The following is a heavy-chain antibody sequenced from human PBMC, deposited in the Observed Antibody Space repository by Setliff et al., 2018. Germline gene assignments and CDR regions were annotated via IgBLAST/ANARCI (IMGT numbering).Heavy chain of an antibody. CDR1: GYTFFAYG. CDR3: ARIGYGGNSVYFDY. V-gene: IGHV1-18*01. D-gene: IGHD4-17*01. Sequence: GASVKVSCKASGYTFFAYGINWVRQAPGQGLEWMGWISPYNSNTLYAQKFQGRVTMTTDTSTNTAYMELRSLRSDDTAMYYCARIGYGGNSVYFDYWGQGTLVTVSS. J-gene: IGHJ4*02. CDR2: ISPYNSNT.